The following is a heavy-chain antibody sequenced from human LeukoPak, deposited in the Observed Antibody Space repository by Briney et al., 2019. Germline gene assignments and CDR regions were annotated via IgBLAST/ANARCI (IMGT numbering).Heavy chain of an antibody. J-gene: IGHJ4*02. Sequence: GGSLRLSCAASGFIFSAYSMKWVRQAPGKGLEWVSYISSSSGLIYYADSVKGRFTISRDNAKNSLYLQMNSLRVEDTAVYYCASYRGYIDYWGQGTLLTVSP. D-gene: IGHD6-13*01. CDR3: ASYRGYIDY. CDR1: GFIFSAYS. V-gene: IGHV3-48*04. CDR2: ISSSSGLI.